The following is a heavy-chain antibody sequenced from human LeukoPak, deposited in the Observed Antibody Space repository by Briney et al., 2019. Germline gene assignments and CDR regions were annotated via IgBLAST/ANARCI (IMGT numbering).Heavy chain of an antibody. CDR2: INHSGST. CDR3: ARDQYYYDSRGYWIGFDS. CDR1: GGSFSGYY. Sequence: SETLSLTCAVYGGSFSGYYWSWIRQPPGKGLEWIGEINHSGSTNYNPSLKSRVTISVDTSKNQFSLKLSSVTAADTAVYYCARDQYYYDSRGYWIGFDSWGQGTLVTVSS. D-gene: IGHD3-22*01. V-gene: IGHV4-34*01. J-gene: IGHJ4*02.